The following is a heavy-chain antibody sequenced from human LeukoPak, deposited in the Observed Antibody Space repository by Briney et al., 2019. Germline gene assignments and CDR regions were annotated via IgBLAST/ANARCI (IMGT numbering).Heavy chain of an antibody. D-gene: IGHD2-2*01. CDR1: GYTFTSYD. CDR3: ASSGAVVPAAYHLYYYGMDV. J-gene: IGHJ6*02. CDR2: MNPNSGNT. Sequence: GASVTVSCKASGYTFTSYDINWVRQAPGQGLEWMGWMNPNSGNTGYAQKFQGRVTMTRNTSISTAYMELSSLRSEDTAVYYCASSGAVVPAAYHLYYYGMDVWSQGTTVTVSS. V-gene: IGHV1-8*01.